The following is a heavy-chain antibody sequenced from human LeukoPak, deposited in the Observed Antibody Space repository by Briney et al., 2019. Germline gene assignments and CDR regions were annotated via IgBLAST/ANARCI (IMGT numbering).Heavy chain of an antibody. CDR2: ISGNGVKT. CDR3: AKDLDYGFDY. Sequence: GGSLRLSCAASGFTFSTYAMSWVRQAPGKGLEWVSAISGNGVKTYYADSVKGRFTISRDNSKNTLYLQMNSLRAEDTAIYYCAKDLDYGFDYWGQGTLVTVSS. J-gene: IGHJ4*02. V-gene: IGHV3-23*01. CDR1: GFTFSTYA. D-gene: IGHD4-17*01.